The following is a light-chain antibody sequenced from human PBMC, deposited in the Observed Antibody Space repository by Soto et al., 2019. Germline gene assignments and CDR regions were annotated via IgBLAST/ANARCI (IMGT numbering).Light chain of an antibody. V-gene: IGLV2-8*01. CDR1: SSDVGGYNY. CDR2: EVN. Sequence: QSALTQPPSASGSPGQSVTISCTGTSSDVGGYNYVSWYQQHPGKAPKLIIFEVNKRPSRVPDRFSGSKSGDTASLTVSGLQPEDEADYYCSSYAGSNNLGLFGGGTKVTVL. J-gene: IGLJ2*01. CDR3: SSYAGSNNLGL.